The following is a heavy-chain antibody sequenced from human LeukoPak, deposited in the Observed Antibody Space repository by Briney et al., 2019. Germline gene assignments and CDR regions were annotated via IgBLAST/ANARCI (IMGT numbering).Heavy chain of an antibody. D-gene: IGHD3-3*01. Sequence: PGMSLRLSCVVSGFTLSGYGMHWVRQAPGKGLEWVSVISYDGSNKYYADSVKGRFTISRDNSKNTLYLQMNSLRAEDTAVYYCAKTLNRGGFFGVVIIDQYYGMDVWGQGTTVTVSS. CDR1: GFTLSGYG. V-gene: IGHV3-30*18. CDR2: ISYDGSNK. CDR3: AKTLNRGGFFGVVIIDQYYGMDV. J-gene: IGHJ6*02.